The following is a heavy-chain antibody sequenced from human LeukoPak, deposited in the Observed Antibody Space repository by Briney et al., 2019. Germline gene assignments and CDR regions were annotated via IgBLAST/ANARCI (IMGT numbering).Heavy chain of an antibody. J-gene: IGHJ3*02. D-gene: IGHD2-15*01. CDR1: GFTFRSYW. V-gene: IGHV3-74*01. CDR2: INSYGGNT. Sequence: GALRLSCAASGFTFRSYWMQLVRQAPGEGVVVVSRINSYGGNTFYADSVEGRFTISRDYAENTVYPQMNRLRAEDTAVYYCARESFCSGGSCCSGRAFDIWGQGTMVTVSS. CDR3: ARESFCSGGSCCSGRAFDI.